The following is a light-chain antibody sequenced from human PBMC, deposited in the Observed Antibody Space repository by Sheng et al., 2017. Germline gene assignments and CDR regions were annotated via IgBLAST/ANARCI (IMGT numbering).Light chain of an antibody. Sequence: SYELTQPPSMSVSPGQTASLTCFGDDLGYKSICWYQQKPGQSPVLVLHQDTNRPSGIPERFSGSKSGNTATLTISGTQAMDEADYYCQTYDRNTALFGGGTETDRP. CDR1: DLGYKS. V-gene: IGLV3-1*01. J-gene: IGLJ2*01. CDR2: QDT. CDR3: QTYDRNTAL.